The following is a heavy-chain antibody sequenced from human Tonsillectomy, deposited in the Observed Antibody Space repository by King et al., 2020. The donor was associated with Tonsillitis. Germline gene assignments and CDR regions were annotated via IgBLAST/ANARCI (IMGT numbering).Heavy chain of an antibody. D-gene: IGHD4-17*01. CDR3: ARLGTVTKYYHYYGMDV. CDR2: IYPGDSDT. J-gene: IGHJ6*02. Sequence: QLVQSGAEVKKPGESLKISCKGSGYSFTTYWIGWVRQMPGKGLEWMGIIYPGDSDTRYSPTFQGQVTISADKSISAAYLQWRSLKASDTAMYYCARLGTVTKYYHYYGMDVWGQGTTVTVSS. V-gene: IGHV5-51*01. CDR1: GYSFTTYW.